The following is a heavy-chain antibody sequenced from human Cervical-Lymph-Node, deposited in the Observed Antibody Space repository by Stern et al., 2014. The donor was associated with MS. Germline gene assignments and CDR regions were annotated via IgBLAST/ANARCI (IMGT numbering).Heavy chain of an antibody. CDR2: ILHNGTT. CDR3: LRVPNWLQVSPDRGENANFHF. Sequence: QLQLQESGPGLVKPSETLSLTCTVSGASIRSSVYQWGWVRQPPGKGLEWIGNILHNGTTYDNPSLMRRVTITLDEFKHQFSPELNFVTAADTAVYYSLRVPNWLQVSPDRGENANFHFGGQGTLVIV. D-gene: IGHD5-24*01. V-gene: IGHV4-39*01. J-gene: IGHJ4*02. CDR1: GASIRSSVYQ.